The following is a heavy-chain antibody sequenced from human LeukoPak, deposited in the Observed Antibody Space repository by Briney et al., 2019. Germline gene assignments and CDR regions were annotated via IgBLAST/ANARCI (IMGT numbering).Heavy chain of an antibody. D-gene: IGHD2-2*01. Sequence: GGSLRLFCAASGFTVSSNYMSWVRQAPGKGLEWVSVIYSGGSTYYADSVKGRFTISRDNSKNTLYLQMNSLRAEDTAVYYCARDLGYCSSTSCYGRAFYFDYWGQGTLVTVSS. V-gene: IGHV3-66*01. CDR3: ARDLGYCSSTSCYGRAFYFDY. CDR1: GFTVSSNY. J-gene: IGHJ4*02. CDR2: IYSGGST.